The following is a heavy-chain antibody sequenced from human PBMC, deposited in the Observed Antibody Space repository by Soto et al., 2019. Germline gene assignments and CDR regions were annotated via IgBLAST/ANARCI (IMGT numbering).Heavy chain of an antibody. Sequence: PGRSLRLSCPASGITFSNYALHWVSQAPGKGLEWVTIIPTDANSNHYVDSLKRRFTISRDNSKNTVFLQMNSLRTEDAAVYYCARDPQGNHCHIDYRDQGAPVTLAS. CDR2: IPTDANSN. D-gene: IGHD2-21*01. CDR1: GITFSNYA. V-gene: IGHV3-30-3*01. CDR3: ARDPQGNHCHIDY. J-gene: IGHJ4*02.